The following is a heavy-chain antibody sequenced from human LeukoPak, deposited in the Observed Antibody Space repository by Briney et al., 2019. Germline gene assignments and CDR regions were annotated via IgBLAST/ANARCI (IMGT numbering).Heavy chain of an antibody. CDR2: ISGSGDST. CDR1: GFTFSSYG. Sequence: GGTLRLSCAASGFTFSSYGMSWVRQAPGKGLEWVSAISGSGDSTYYADSVKGRFTISRDNSKNTLYLQMNSLRAEDTAVYFCARRSGVAVAGAFDYWGQGTLVTVSS. D-gene: IGHD6-19*01. J-gene: IGHJ4*02. CDR3: ARRSGVAVAGAFDY. V-gene: IGHV3-23*01.